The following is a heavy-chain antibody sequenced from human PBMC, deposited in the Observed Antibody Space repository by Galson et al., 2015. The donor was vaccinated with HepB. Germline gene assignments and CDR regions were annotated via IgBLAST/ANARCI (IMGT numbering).Heavy chain of an antibody. CDR1: GGTFSSYA. J-gene: IGHJ3*02. V-gene: IGHV1-69*06. CDR2: IIPIFGTA. Sequence: SVKVSCKASGGTFSSYAISWVRQAPGQGLEWMGGIIPIFGTANYAQKFQGRVTITADKSTSTAYMELSSLRSEDTAVYYCARAMYSGSHDAFDIWGQGTMVTVSS. CDR3: ARAMYSGSHDAFDI. D-gene: IGHD1-26*01.